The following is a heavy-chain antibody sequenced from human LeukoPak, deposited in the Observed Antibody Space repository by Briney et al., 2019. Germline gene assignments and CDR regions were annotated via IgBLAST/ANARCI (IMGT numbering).Heavy chain of an antibody. CDR3: ARALHYGDYFFDY. CDR1: GGSFSDYY. D-gene: IGHD4-17*01. CDR2: INHSGST. J-gene: IGHJ4*02. V-gene: IGHV4-34*01. Sequence: SETLSLTCAVYGGSFSDYYWSWIRQPPGKGLEWIGEINHSGSTNYNPSLKSRVTISVDTFKNQFSLKLSSVTAADTAVYYCARALHYGDYFFDYWGQGTLVTVSS.